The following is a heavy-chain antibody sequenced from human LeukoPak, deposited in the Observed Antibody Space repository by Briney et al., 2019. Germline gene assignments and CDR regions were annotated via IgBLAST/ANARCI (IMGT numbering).Heavy chain of an antibody. CDR2: IWYDGSNR. J-gene: IGHJ4*02. Sequence: PGGSLRLSCAASGFTFSSYGMHWVRQAPGKGLEWVAVIWYDGSNRYYADSVKGRFTISRDNSKDTLYLQMNSLRAEDTAVYYCARWEVDYWGQGTLVTVSS. V-gene: IGHV3-33*01. CDR3: ARWEVDY. CDR1: GFTFSSYG. D-gene: IGHD1-26*01.